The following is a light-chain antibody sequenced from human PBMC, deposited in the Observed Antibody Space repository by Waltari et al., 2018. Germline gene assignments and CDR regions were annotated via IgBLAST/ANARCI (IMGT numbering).Light chain of an antibody. CDR3: QQCTTSPQT. J-gene: IGKJ2*01. CDR2: GAS. CDR1: QSVSSRD. Sequence: IVLTQSPGTLSLFPGERATLSCRASQSVSSRDLAWDQQNPGQAPRLRIYGASTRATGMPDRFSGSGSGTEFTLTISRLEPEDFATYYCQQCTTSPQTFGQGTKLEIK. V-gene: IGKV3-20*01.